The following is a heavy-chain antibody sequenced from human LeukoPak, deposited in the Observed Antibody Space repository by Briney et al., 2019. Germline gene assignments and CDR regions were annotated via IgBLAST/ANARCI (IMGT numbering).Heavy chain of an antibody. Sequence: ASVKVSCKASGYTFTGYYMHWVRQAPGQGLELMGRINPNSGGTNYAQKFQGRVAMTRDTSISTAYMELSRLRSDDTAVYYCASLFSSTSRNWFDPWGQGTLVTVSS. CDR2: INPNSGGT. CDR1: GYTFTGYY. J-gene: IGHJ5*02. D-gene: IGHD2-2*01. CDR3: ASLFSSTSRNWFDP. V-gene: IGHV1-2*06.